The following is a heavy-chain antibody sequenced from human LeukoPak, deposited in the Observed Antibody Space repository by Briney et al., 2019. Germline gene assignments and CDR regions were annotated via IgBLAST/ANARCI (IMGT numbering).Heavy chain of an antibody. J-gene: IGHJ4*02. CDR1: GFTFSDYY. CDR2: ISSSGSTI. D-gene: IGHD3-9*01. CDR3: ARGGHVQVLRYFDWLEQSYYFDY. Sequence: GGSLRLSCAASGFTFSDYYMSWIRQAPGKGLERVSDISSSGSTIYYADSVKGRFTISRDNAKNSLYLQMNSLRAEDTAVYYCARGGHVQVLRYFDWLEQSYYFDYWGQGTLVTVSS. V-gene: IGHV3-11*01.